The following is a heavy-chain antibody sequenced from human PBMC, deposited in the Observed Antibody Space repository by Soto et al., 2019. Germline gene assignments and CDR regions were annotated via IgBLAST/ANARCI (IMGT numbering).Heavy chain of an antibody. CDR1: GFTFSDYG. D-gene: IGHD7-27*01. CDR2: IWYDGGNK. J-gene: IGHJ4*02. Sequence: GGSLRLSCAASGFTFSDYGMHWVRQAPGKGLEWVAFIWYDGGNKYYAESVKGRFTISRDNSKNTLYLQMNSLRAEDTAVYYCARDGDVKTGFAKDYWGQGTLVTVSS. CDR3: ARDGDVKTGFAKDY. V-gene: IGHV3-33*01.